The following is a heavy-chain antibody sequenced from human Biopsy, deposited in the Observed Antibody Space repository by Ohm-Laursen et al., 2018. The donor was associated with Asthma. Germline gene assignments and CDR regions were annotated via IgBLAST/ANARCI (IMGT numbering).Heavy chain of an antibody. V-gene: IGHV4-39*01. CDR1: GGSMTPTSHY. CDR2: ISYGGKT. Sequence: TLSLTCTVSGGSMTPTSHYWDWIRQAPGKGLEWIGYISYGGKTSYNPSLKNRDTISRDTEKNHFSLRLTSVSAADTAVYFFARRITIFGVVQKDHGMDAWGQGTAVTVSS. J-gene: IGHJ6*02. CDR3: ARRITIFGVVQKDHGMDA. D-gene: IGHD3-3*01.